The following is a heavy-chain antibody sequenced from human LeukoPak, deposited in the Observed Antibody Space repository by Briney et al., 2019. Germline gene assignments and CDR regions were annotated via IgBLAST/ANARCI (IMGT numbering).Heavy chain of an antibody. CDR1: GGSFSDYY. CDR2: LNQSGST. V-gene: IGHV4-34*01. CDR3: ARAPVDFWSGYRKYYFDY. Sequence: SETLSLTCAVSGGSFSDYYWSWIRQPPGKGLEYIGELNQSGSTNYNPPLKSRVTISVDTSKNQFSLKLSSVTAADTAVYYCARAPVDFWSGYRKYYFDYWGQGTLVTVSS. J-gene: IGHJ4*02. D-gene: IGHD3-3*01.